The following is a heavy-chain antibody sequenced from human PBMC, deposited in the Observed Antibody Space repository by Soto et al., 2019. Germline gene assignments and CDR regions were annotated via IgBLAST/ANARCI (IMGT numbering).Heavy chain of an antibody. J-gene: IGHJ1*01. V-gene: IGHV4-39*02. CDR3: ATDVEVVVAAFEYFQH. D-gene: IGHD2-15*01. Sequence: QLQLQESGPGLVKPSETLSLTCTVSGGSISSSSYYWGWIRQPPGKGLEWIGSIYYSGSTYYNPSLKSRVTISVDTSKNQFALKLSSVTAADTAVYYCATDVEVVVAAFEYFQHWGQGTLVTVSS. CDR2: IYYSGST. CDR1: GGSISSSSYY.